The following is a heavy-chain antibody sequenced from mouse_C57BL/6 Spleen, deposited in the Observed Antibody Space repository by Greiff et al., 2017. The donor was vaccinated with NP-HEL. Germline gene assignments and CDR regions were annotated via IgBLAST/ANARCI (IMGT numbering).Heavy chain of an antibody. CDR1: GYTFTSYW. J-gene: IGHJ4*01. CDR2: IYPGNSDT. Sequence: VQLQQSGTVLARPGASVKMSCKTSGYTFTSYWMHWVKQRPGQGLEWIGAIYPGNSDTSYNQKFKGKAKLTAVTSASTAYMELSSLTNEDSAVYYCTKGYYGSSYWYAMDYWGQGTSVTVSS. V-gene: IGHV1-5*01. CDR3: TKGYYGSSYWYAMDY. D-gene: IGHD1-1*01.